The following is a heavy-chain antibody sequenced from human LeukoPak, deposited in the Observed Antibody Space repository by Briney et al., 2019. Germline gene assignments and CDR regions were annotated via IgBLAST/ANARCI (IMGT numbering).Heavy chain of an antibody. CDR1: GGSFSGYY. D-gene: IGHD3-10*01. CDR3: ARVGGDYGSGSYCLTS. Sequence: ASETLSLTCAVYGGSFSGYYWSWIRQPPGKGLEWIGEINHSGSTNYNPSLKGRVTISVDTSKNQFSLKLSSVTAADTAVYYCARVGGDYGSGSYCLTSWGQGTLVTVSS. V-gene: IGHV4-34*01. CDR2: INHSGST. J-gene: IGHJ5*02.